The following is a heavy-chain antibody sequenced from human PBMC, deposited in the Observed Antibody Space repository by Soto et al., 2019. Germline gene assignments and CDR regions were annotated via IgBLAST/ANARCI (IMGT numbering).Heavy chain of an antibody. V-gene: IGHV3-23*01. J-gene: IGHJ4*02. Sequence: GSLRLSCAASGFTFSSYAMSWVRQAPGKGLEWVSAISGSGGSTYYADSVKGRFTISRDNSKNTLYLQMNSLRAEDTAVYYCAKDLVLMVYAMVPFGIIDYWGQGTLVTVSS. D-gene: IGHD2-8*01. CDR1: GFTFSSYA. CDR2: ISGSGGST. CDR3: AKDLVLMVYAMVPFGIIDY.